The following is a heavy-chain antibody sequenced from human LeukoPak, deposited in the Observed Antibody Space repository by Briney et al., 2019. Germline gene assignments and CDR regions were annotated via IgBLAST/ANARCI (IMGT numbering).Heavy chain of an antibody. V-gene: IGHV3-30*04. CDR3: ATAAVGTSY. Sequence: PGGSLRLSCAASGFTFSSYAMHWVRQAPGKGLEWVAVISYDGSNKYYADSVKGRFTISRDNSKNTLYLQMNSLRAEDAAVYYCATAAVGTSYWGQGTLVTVSS. CDR2: ISYDGSNK. CDR1: GFTFSSYA. J-gene: IGHJ4*02. D-gene: IGHD6-13*01.